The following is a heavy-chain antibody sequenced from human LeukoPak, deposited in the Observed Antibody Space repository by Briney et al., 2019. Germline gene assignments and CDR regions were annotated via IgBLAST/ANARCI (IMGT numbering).Heavy chain of an antibody. J-gene: IGHJ3*02. Sequence: PGGSLRLSCAASGFTFSSYWMPWVRQAPGKGLVWVSRINGDGSSTTYADSVRGRFTISRNNAKNTLYLEMNSLRVDDTATYYRATANFHAFEIWGQGTMVTVS. D-gene: IGHD6-25*01. V-gene: IGHV3-74*01. CDR3: ATANFHAFEI. CDR2: INGDGSST. CDR1: GFTFSSYW.